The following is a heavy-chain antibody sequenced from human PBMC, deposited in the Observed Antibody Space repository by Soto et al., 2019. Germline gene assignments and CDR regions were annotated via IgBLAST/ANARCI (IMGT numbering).Heavy chain of an antibody. D-gene: IGHD3-10*01. CDR3: AREVQVHTPAFVY. CDR1: GGTLNTYA. Sequence: QVQLVQSGAEMKKPGSSVKVSCQSSGGTLNTYAMNWVRQAPGQSPEWMGDISPMFGAANYAPKFQGRVTIPADESTGTSYMQLSSLTSEDTALYFCAREVQVHTPAFVYWGQGTLVTVSS. V-gene: IGHV1-69*19. CDR2: ISPMFGAA. J-gene: IGHJ4*02.